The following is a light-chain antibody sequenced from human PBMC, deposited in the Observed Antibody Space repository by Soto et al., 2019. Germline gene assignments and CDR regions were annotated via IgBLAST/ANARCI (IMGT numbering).Light chain of an antibody. Sequence: DIQMTQSPSSLSASVGDRVTITCRASQDISNYLAWYQQKPGKVPEILIYGASTLDSGVPSRFSGSGSGTDFTLTISSLQPEDVATYYCQKYNSAPLTFGPGTKVGIK. J-gene: IGKJ3*01. CDR1: QDISNY. CDR2: GAS. CDR3: QKYNSAPLT. V-gene: IGKV1-27*01.